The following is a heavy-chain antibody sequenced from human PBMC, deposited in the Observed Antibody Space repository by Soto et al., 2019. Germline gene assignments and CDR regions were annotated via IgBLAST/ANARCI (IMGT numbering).Heavy chain of an antibody. CDR3: AKTVPGFPGNFDF. CDR2: IGGAAIAT. V-gene: IGHV3-23*01. CDR1: GFTFNNFA. Sequence: GGSLRLSCAASGFTFNNFAMNWVRQAPGKGLEWVSSIGGAAIATFYADSVKGRFTISRDNSKNTLYLQMNSLRAEDTALYYCAKTVPGFPGNFDFWGRGTLVTVSS. D-gene: IGHD3-10*01. J-gene: IGHJ4*02.